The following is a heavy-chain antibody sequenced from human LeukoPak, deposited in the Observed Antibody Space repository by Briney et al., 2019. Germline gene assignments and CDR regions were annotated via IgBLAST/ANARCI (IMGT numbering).Heavy chain of an antibody. CDR3: ARASGYSGGSYYERRDFDY. D-gene: IGHD5-12*01. CDR1: GFTFSSYW. V-gene: IGHV3-7*01. Sequence: PGGSLRLSCAASGFTFSSYWMSWVRQAPGKGLEWVANIKQDGSEKYYADSVKGRFTISRDNAKNSLYLQMNSLRAEDTAVYYCARASGYSGGSYYERRDFDYWGQGTLVTVSS. J-gene: IGHJ4*02. CDR2: IKQDGSEK.